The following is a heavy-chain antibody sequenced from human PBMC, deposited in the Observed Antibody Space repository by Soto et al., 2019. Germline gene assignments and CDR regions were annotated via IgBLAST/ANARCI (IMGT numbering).Heavy chain of an antibody. CDR1: GFTFDDYA. CDR2: ISWNSGSI. CDR3: AKDKRYSSSPFGAFDI. Sequence: PVGALRISCAASGFTFDDYAMHWVRQAPGKGLEWVSGISWNSGSIGYADSVKGRFTISRDNAKNSLYLQMNSLRAEDTALYYCAKDKRYSSSPFGAFDIWGQGTMVTVSS. V-gene: IGHV3-9*01. D-gene: IGHD6-13*01. J-gene: IGHJ3*02.